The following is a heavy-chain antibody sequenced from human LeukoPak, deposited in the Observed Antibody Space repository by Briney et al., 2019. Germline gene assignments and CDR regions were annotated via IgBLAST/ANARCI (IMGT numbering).Heavy chain of an antibody. CDR3: ARDYDSSGYYGPYFDY. V-gene: IGHV3-48*03. D-gene: IGHD3-22*01. Sequence: GGSLRLSCAASGFTFSSYEMNWVRQAPGKGLEWVSYISSSGSTIYYADSVKGRFTISRDNAKNSLYLQMNSLRAEGTAVYYCARDYDSSGYYGPYFDYWGQGTLVTVSS. CDR2: ISSSGSTI. J-gene: IGHJ4*02. CDR1: GFTFSSYE.